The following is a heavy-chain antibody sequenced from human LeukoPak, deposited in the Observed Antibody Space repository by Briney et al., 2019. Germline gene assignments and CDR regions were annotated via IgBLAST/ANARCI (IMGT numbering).Heavy chain of an antibody. CDR1: GGSISGSSYY. CDR3: ARDSRQGTAVTRWFDP. D-gene: IGHD6-13*01. CDR2: IYYSGNT. V-gene: IGHV4-39*07. J-gene: IGHJ5*02. Sequence: PSETLSLTCIVSGGSISGSSYYWGWIRQPPGKGLEWIGSIYYSGNTQYNPSLKSRLTISVDTSKNQFSLMLTSVTAADTAVYYCARDSRQGTAVTRWFDPWGQGTLVTVSS.